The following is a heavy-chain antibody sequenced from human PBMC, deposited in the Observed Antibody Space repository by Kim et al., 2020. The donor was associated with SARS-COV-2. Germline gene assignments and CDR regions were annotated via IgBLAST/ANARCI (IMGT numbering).Heavy chain of an antibody. Sequence: SVKVSCKASGGSFSNYAISWVRQAPGKGLEWMGGIIPMFVVANYAHSFQGRLSITADESTTTAYMELSSLTHEDTAVYFCARHRSSTGLNMVRGVLDSWGQGTVVTVSS. J-gene: IGHJ4*02. V-gene: IGHV1-69*13. CDR1: GGSFSNYA. CDR2: IIPMFVVA. CDR3: ARHRSSTGLNMVRGVLDS. D-gene: IGHD3-10*01.